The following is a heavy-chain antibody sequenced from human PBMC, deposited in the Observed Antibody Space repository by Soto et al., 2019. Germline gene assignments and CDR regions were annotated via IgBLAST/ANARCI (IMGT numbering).Heavy chain of an antibody. V-gene: IGHV1-58*02. CDR3: AADRGYYDSSGYSSGWFDP. Sequence: QMQLLQSGPEVKKPGTSVKVSCKASGFTFTSSAMQWVRQARGQRLEWIGWIVVGSGNTNYAQKCQETVTITRDMSTSTAYMELSSLRSEDTAVYYCAADRGYYDSSGYSSGWFDPWGQGTLVTVSS. CDR1: GFTFTSSA. J-gene: IGHJ5*02. D-gene: IGHD3-22*01. CDR2: IVVGSGNT.